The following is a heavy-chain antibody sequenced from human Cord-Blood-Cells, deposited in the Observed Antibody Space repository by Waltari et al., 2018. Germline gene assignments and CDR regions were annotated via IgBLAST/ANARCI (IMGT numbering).Heavy chain of an antibody. CDR2: IIPICGTA. CDR1: GGTFSSYA. CDR3: ARGCYYYDSIGYAFDI. V-gene: IGHV1-69*01. J-gene: IGHJ3*02. D-gene: IGHD3-22*01. Sequence: QVQLVQSGAELKKPGSSVKVSCKASGGTFSSYAISWVRQAPGQGLEWMGGIIPICGTANYAQKCQGRVTITADESTSTGYMELSSLRSEDTAVYYCARGCYYYDSIGYAFDIWGQGTMVTVSS.